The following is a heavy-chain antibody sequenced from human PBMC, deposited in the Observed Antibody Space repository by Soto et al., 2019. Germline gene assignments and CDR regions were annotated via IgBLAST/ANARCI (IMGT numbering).Heavy chain of an antibody. Sequence: PGGSLRLTCSASGFTFSSYSMRWVRQAPGKGLEWVSAISGSGGSTYYADSVKGRFTISRDNSKNTLYLQMNSLRAEDTAVYYCSKDPRDGYDLWGQGTLVTVSS. CDR1: GFTFSSYS. D-gene: IGHD5-12*01. CDR3: SKDPRDGYDL. V-gene: IGHV3-23*01. CDR2: ISGSGGST. J-gene: IGHJ4*02.